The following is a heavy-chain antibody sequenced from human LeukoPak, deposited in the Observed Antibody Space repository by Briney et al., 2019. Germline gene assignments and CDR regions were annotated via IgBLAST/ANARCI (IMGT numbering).Heavy chain of an antibody. CDR1: GGSISSSNYY. CDR3: ARDGGVVTTLDYYYYYMDV. J-gene: IGHJ6*03. D-gene: IGHD3-3*01. CDR2: IYYSGST. Sequence: PSETLSLTCTVSGGSISSSNYYWGWIRQPPGKGLEWIGYIYYSGSTNYNPSLKSRVTISVDTSKNQFSLKLSSVTAADTAVYYCARDGGVVTTLDYYYYYMDVWGKGTTVTVSS. V-gene: IGHV4-61*01.